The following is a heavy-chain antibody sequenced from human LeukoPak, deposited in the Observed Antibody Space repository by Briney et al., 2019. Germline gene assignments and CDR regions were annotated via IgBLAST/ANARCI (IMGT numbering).Heavy chain of an antibody. D-gene: IGHD3-10*01. CDR3: ARDWGRESLYYNWFDP. J-gene: IGHJ5*02. V-gene: IGHV4-4*07. CDR1: GASISSYS. Sequence: SETLSLTCSVSGASISSYSWNWIRQPAGKGPEWIGRVYTSGKTIYNPSLKSRVTISVDKSKNQLSLNLRSVTGADTAMYYCARDWGRESLYYNWFDPWGQGTLVTVSS. CDR2: VYTSGKT.